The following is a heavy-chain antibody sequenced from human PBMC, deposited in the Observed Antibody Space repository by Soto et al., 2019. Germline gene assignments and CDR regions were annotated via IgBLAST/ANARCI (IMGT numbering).Heavy chain of an antibody. V-gene: IGHV4-31*11. J-gene: IGHJ4*02. CDR1: GGSISSGGYS. D-gene: IGHD4-17*01. Sequence: SETLSLTCAVSGGSISSGGYSWSWIRQPPGKGLEWIGYIYYSGSTYYNPSLKSRVTISVDTSNNQFSLKLSSVTAADTAVYYCARAPPPTVITVYYFDYWGQGTLVTVSS. CDR3: ARAPPPTVITVYYFDY. CDR2: IYYSGST.